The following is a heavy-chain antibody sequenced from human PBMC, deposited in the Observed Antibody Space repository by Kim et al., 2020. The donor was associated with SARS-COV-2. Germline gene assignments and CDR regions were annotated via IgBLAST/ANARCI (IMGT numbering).Heavy chain of an antibody. D-gene: IGHD2-2*01. J-gene: IGHJ4*02. V-gene: IGHV3-15*01. CDR2: IKSKTAGGTA. Sequence: GGSLRLSCAVSGIPFANAWMNWVRQTPGKGLEWIGRIKSKTAGGTADYAAPVKGRFTISRDDSKNTLFLLMSSLKTEDSGVYYCTTVSMRWGQGTLVTVS. CDR3: TTVSMR. CDR1: GIPFANAW.